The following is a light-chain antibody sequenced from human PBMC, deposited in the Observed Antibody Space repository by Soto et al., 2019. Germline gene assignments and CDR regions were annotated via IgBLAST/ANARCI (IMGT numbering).Light chain of an antibody. Sequence: DIQMTQSPSSLSASVGDRVTITCQASQDISNYLNWYQQKPGEAPKLLIYDASNLETGVPSRFSGSGSGTDFTFTISSLQPEDIATYYCHQYGSAPAWTFGQGTKVEIK. V-gene: IGKV1-33*01. J-gene: IGKJ1*01. CDR3: HQYGSAPAWT. CDR2: DAS. CDR1: QDISNY.